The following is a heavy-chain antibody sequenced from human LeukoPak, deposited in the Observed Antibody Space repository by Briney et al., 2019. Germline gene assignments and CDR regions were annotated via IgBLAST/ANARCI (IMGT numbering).Heavy chain of an antibody. CDR1: GYTFTSYG. D-gene: IGHD5-18*01. CDR2: ICDKNGNT. Sequence: EASVKVSCKASGYTFTSYGLSWVRQAPAQGDEWMGWICDKNGNTNNAQRVQGRVTMTTDTSTRTAYMERRSLRTDDTAVYYCSTDVDTSMSYYFDCWGQGTLVTVSS. J-gene: IGHJ4*02. CDR3: STDVDTSMSYYFDC. V-gene: IGHV1-18*01.